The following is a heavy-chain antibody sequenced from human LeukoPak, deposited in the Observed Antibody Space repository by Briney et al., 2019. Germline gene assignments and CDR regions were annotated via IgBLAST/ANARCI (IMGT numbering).Heavy chain of an antibody. D-gene: IGHD3-22*01. CDR1: GYKFTSYW. V-gene: IGHV5-51*01. CDR2: IKPGDSDN. J-gene: IGHJ5*02. CDR3: ARGNNENYYDWFDP. Sequence: GESLKISCKGSGYKFTSYWIGLVRQMPGKGLEWMGLIKPGDSDNRYSPSFQGQVTISADKSVSTAYLKWSRLKASDTAMYYGARGNNENYYDWFDPWGQGTLVTVSS.